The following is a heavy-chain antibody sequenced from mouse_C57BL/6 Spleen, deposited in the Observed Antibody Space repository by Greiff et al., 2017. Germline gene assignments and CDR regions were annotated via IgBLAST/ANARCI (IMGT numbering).Heavy chain of an antibody. CDR2: IYPGDGDT. Sequence: QVQLQQSGPELVKPGASVKISCKASGYAFSSSWMNWVKQRPGKGLEWIGRIYPGDGDTNYNGKFKGQATLTADKSSSTAYMQLSSLTSEDSAVYFCARGGDYYGSRAYWYFDVWGTGTTVTVSS. J-gene: IGHJ1*03. D-gene: IGHD1-1*01. CDR1: GYAFSSSW. CDR3: ARGGDYYGSRAYWYFDV. V-gene: IGHV1-82*01.